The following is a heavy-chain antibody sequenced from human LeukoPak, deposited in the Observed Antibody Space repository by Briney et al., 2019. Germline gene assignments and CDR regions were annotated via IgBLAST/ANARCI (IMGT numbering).Heavy chain of an antibody. J-gene: IGHJ4*02. CDR3: ARGGYYFDY. V-gene: IGHV3-9*01. CDR2: ISWNSGSI. Sequence: GGSLRLSCAASGFTFDDYAMHWVRQAPGKGLEWVSGISWNSGSIGYADSVKGRFTISRDNAKNSLYLQMNSLRAEDTALYYCARGGYYFDYWGQGTLATVSS. D-gene: IGHD3-3*01. CDR1: GFTFDDYA.